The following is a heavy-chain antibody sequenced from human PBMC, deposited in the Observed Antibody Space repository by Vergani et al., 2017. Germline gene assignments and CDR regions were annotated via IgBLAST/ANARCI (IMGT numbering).Heavy chain of an antibody. CDR1: GAAFNSYQ. V-gene: IGHV4-34*01. J-gene: IGHJ3*01. D-gene: IGHD3/OR15-3a*01. CDR3: VRRDFWVGPRTFDF. Sequence: QVQLHQWGAGLLKTSETLSLTCAVSGAAFNSYQWTWIRQSPGRGLEWIGEIDDKGKSIFNPTPKSRVTISVDNSKRHFSLHVTSVTAADSAMYYCVRRDFWVGPRTFDFWGAGTPVTVSS. CDR2: IDDKGKS.